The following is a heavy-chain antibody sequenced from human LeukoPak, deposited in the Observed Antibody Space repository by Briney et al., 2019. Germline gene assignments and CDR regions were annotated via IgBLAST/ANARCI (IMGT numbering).Heavy chain of an antibody. CDR1: GFTFSSYS. CDR3: VKGSSRSGMDV. CDR2: ISSSSSYI. J-gene: IGHJ6*02. V-gene: IGHV3-21*01. Sequence: GGSLRLSCAASGFTFSSYSMNWVRQAPGKGLEWVSSISSSSSYIYYADSVKGRFTISRDNAKNSMYLQMNSLRAEDTAVYYCVKGSSRSGMDVWGQETTVTVSS. D-gene: IGHD6-6*01.